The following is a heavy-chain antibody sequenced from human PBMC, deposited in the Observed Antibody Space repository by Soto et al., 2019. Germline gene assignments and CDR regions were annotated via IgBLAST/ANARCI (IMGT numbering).Heavy chain of an antibody. CDR2: IKSKTDGGTT. D-gene: IGHD3-22*01. CDR3: TTRSDSSGYLPYYYYGMDV. J-gene: IGHJ6*02. CDR1: VFTFSNAW. Sequence: PGGSLRLSCAASVFTFSNAWMSWVRQAPGKGLEWVGRIKSKTDGGTTDYAAPVKGRFTISRDDSKNTLYLQMNSLKTEDTAVYYCTTRSDSSGYLPYYYYGMDVWGQGTTVTVSS. V-gene: IGHV3-15*01.